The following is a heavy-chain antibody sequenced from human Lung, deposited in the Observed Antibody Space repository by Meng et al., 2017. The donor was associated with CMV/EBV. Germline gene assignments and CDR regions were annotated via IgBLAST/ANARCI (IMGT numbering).Heavy chain of an antibody. D-gene: IGHD4-17*01. CDR3: ARSPTGDYAMDV. V-gene: IGHV4-61*01. CDR2: IYYSGST. J-gene: IGHJ6*02. CDR1: GGSVRSSFYY. Sequence: SXTLSLXCNVSGGSVRSSFYYWSWIRQSPGKGLEWIGYIYYSGSTDYNTSLKSRVTMSIDTSKNQISLKLSSVTAADTAVYYCARSPTGDYAMDVSGQGTTVTVSS.